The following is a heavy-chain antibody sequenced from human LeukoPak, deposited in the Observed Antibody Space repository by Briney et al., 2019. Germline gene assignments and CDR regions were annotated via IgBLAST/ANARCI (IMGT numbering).Heavy chain of an antibody. V-gene: IGHV3-30*03. J-gene: IGHJ4*02. CDR2: ISYDGSNK. D-gene: IGHD3/OR15-3a*01. Sequence: GGSLRLSCATSGFTFSNYGMHWVRQAPGKGLEWVAVISYDGSNKYYADSVKGRFTISRDNSKNTLYLQMNSLRAEDTAVYYCARGSTTDCYFDYWGQGTLVTVSS. CDR3: ARGSTTDCYFDY. CDR1: GFTFSNYG.